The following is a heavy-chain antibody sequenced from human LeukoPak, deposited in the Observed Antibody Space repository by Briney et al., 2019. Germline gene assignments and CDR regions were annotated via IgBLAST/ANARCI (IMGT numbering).Heavy chain of an antibody. J-gene: IGHJ4*02. CDR2: MYNGGNT. CDR1: VFTVCRTH. D-gene: IGHD3-16*01. V-gene: IGHV3-53*01. Sequence: EVSLRLSCAASVFTVCRTHMLWVRQATGKGLEWVSAMYNGGNTYYADSVMGRFTVSRDNSRTTVFLHMNSLRGDDTAVYYCAKDGATSGGGLASWGQGTLVTVS. CDR3: AKDGATSGGGLAS.